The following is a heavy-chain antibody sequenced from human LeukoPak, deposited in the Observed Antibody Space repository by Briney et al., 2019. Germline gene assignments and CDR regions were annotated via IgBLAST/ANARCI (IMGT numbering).Heavy chain of an antibody. CDR2: IYYSGST. Sequence: PSETLSLTRTVSGGSISSYYWSWIRQPPGKGLEWIGYIYYSGSTNYNPSLKSRVTISVDTSKNQFSLKLSSVTAADTAVYYCAGQPHTYYYGSGSPQRYYYYYYGMDVWGQGTTVTVSS. J-gene: IGHJ6*02. D-gene: IGHD3-10*01. CDR3: AGQPHTYYYGSGSPQRYYYYYYGMDV. CDR1: GGSISSYY. V-gene: IGHV4-59*01.